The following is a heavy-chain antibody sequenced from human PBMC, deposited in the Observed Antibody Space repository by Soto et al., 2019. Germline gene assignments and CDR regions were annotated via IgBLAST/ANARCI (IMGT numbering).Heavy chain of an antibody. Sequence: ASVKVSCKASGYTFTSYDINWVRQATGQGLEWMGWMNPNSGNTGYAQKFQGRVTMTRNTSISTAYMELSSLRSDDTAVYYCARVKGVGVVSDAFDIWAKGQWSPSPQ. V-gene: IGHV1-8*01. CDR2: MNPNSGNT. CDR3: ARVKGVGVVSDAFDI. J-gene: IGHJ3*02. D-gene: IGHD2-2*01. CDR1: GYTFTSYD.